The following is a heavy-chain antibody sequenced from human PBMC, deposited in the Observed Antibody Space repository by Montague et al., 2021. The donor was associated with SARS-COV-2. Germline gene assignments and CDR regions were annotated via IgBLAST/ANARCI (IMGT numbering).Heavy chain of an antibody. CDR1: GGLISGSSDY. V-gene: IGHV4-39*01. CDR2: VDYSGNT. D-gene: IGHD5-18*01. Sequence: SETLSLTCTVTGGLISGSSDYWGWIRQSPGKGLECIASVDYSGNTYYXXSLKSRLTISVDTSKNQFSLKLNSVTAADTALYYCARREYSYGWGDWGQGTLVTVSS. J-gene: IGHJ4*02. CDR3: ARREYSYGWGD.